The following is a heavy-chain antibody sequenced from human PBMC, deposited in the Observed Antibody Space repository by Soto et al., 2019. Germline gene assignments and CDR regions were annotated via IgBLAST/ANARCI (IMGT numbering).Heavy chain of an antibody. J-gene: IGHJ6*03. CDR1: GGSISNSSYY. Sequence: SETLTLTCTASGGSISNSSYYWGWLRQPPGKGLEWIGSIYDSGRTYYNPSLKSRVTISVDTSKNQFSLKLSSVTAADTAVYYCARHVSYSGYDSIEEGYYYYYMDVWDKGTTVTVSS. V-gene: IGHV4-39*01. CDR2: IYDSGRT. CDR3: ARHVSYSGYDSIEEGYYYYYMDV. D-gene: IGHD5-12*01.